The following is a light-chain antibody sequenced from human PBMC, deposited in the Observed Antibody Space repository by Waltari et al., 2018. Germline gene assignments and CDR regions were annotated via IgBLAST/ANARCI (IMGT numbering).Light chain of an antibody. CDR3: QYDDFSMSST. CDR1: QDISYY. Sequence: DIQVTQSPSSLSVSVGDRVTITCQASQDISYYLNWYQQKPGKAPQLLIFEESNLAVGVPSRFRGRRSGADFSFTISSLQPEDIGTYYCQYDDFSMSSTFGQGTRLEIK. CDR2: EES. J-gene: IGKJ5*01. V-gene: IGKV1-33*01.